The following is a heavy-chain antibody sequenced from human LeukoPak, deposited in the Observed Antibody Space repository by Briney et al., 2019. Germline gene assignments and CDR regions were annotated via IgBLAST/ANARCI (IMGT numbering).Heavy chain of an antibody. CDR3: ARDLLLFLGCAFDI. J-gene: IGHJ3*02. CDR2: ISWNSGSI. V-gene: IGHV3-9*01. D-gene: IGHD3-3*01. CDR1: GFTFDDYA. Sequence: GGSLRLSCAASGFTFDDYAMHWVRQAPGKGLEWVSGISWNSGSIGYADSVKGRFTISRDNAKNSLYLQMNSLRAEDTAVYYCARDLLLFLGCAFDIWGQGTMVTVSS.